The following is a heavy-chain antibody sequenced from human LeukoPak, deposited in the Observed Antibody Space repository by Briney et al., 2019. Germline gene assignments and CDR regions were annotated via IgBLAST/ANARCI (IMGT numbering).Heavy chain of an antibody. Sequence: GGSLRLSCAASGFDFGAYEMNWVRQAPGKGPEWVAYFAGSDTTRYYADSVRGRFTISRDNAKKSLYLQMNSLRAEDTALYYCTTLGYHLDSWGQGTLVTVSS. V-gene: IGHV3-48*03. D-gene: IGHD3-22*01. CDR2: FAGSDTTR. CDR3: TTLGYHLDS. CDR1: GFDFGAYE. J-gene: IGHJ4*02.